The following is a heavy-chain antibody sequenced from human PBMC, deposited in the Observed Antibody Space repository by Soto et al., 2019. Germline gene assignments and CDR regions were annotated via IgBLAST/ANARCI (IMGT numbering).Heavy chain of an antibody. J-gene: IGHJ4*02. Sequence: ASVKVSCKASGVTFTNDIITWVRQAPGQGLEWMGRIIPLLDIANYAQKFQGRVTITADKSTSTAYMELNSLRSEDTAVYYCVRDSPIGSTYSGYEGIDYWGQGTLVTVSS. V-gene: IGHV1-69*04. D-gene: IGHD5-12*01. CDR3: VRDSPIGSTYSGYEGIDY. CDR2: IIPLLDIA. CDR1: GVTFTNDI.